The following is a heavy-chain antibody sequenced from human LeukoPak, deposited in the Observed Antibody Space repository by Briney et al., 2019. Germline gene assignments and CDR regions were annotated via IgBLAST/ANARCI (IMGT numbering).Heavy chain of an antibody. CDR1: GFTFSSYE. J-gene: IGHJ3*02. Sequence: GGSLRLSCAASGFTFSSYEMNWVRQAPGKGLEWVSVIYSGGSTYYADSVKGRFTISRDNSKNTLYLQMNSLRAEDTAVYYCARALAGWLQLGAFDIWGQGTMVTVSS. CDR3: ARALAGWLQLGAFDI. D-gene: IGHD5-24*01. CDR2: IYSGGST. V-gene: IGHV3-53*01.